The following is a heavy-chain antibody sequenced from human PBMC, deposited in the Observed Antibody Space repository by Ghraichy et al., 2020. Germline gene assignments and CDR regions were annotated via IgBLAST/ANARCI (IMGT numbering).Heavy chain of an antibody. CDR2: ISYDGSNK. V-gene: IGHV3-30-3*01. D-gene: IGHD6-13*01. CDR1: GFTFSSYA. CDR3: AREVSSWPSYYYGMDV. J-gene: IGHJ6*02. Sequence: GGSLRLSCAASGFTFSSYAVHWVRQAPGKGLEWVAVISYDGSNKYYADSVKGRFTISRDNSKNTLYLQMNSLRAEDTAVYYCAREVSSWPSYYYGMDVWGQGTTVTVSS.